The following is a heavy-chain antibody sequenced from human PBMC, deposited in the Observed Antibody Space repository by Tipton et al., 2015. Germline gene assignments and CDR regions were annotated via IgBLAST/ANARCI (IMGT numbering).Heavy chain of an antibody. J-gene: IGHJ3*01. V-gene: IGHV1-69*01. D-gene: IGHD1-26*01. CDR1: GGTLSSYI. Sequence: QSGPEVKKPGSSVKVSCKAPGGTLSSYIISWVRQAPGQGLEWMGGIIPMFDTGNYAQKFQGRVTITADESTSTAYMELSSLRSEDTAVYYCARVGGSYYGNAFDLWGQGTTVTVSS. CDR3: ARVGGSYYGNAFDL. CDR2: IIPMFDTG.